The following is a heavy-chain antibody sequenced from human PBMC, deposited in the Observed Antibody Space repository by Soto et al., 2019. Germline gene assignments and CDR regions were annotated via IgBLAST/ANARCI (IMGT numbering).Heavy chain of an antibody. Sequence: ASVKVSCKVSGYTLTELSMHWVRQAPGKGLEWMGGFDPEDGETIYAQKFQGRVTMTEDTSTDTAYMELSSLRSEDTAVYYCATVVTNYGDYGVFDYWGQGTLVTVSS. D-gene: IGHD4-17*01. J-gene: IGHJ4*02. V-gene: IGHV1-24*01. CDR2: FDPEDGET. CDR1: GYTLTELS. CDR3: ATVVTNYGDYGVFDY.